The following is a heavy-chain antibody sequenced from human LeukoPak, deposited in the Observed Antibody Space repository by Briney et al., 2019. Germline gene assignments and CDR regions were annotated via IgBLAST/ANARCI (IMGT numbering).Heavy chain of an antibody. D-gene: IGHD3-16*01. CDR1: GGSVTSGIYH. J-gene: IGHJ5*02. CDR3: ARDHYYDGRGRFDP. V-gene: IGHV4-39*07. Sequence: SETLSLTCSVSGGSVTSGIYHWGWIRQPPGKGLEWIGSVYFDGGTHYNPSLQSRVTVSIDTSKNQFSLRLSSVTAADTALYYCARDHYYDGRGRFDPWGPGILVTVSS. CDR2: VYFDGGT.